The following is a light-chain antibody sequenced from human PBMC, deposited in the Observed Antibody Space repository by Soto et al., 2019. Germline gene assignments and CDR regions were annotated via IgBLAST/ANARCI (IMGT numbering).Light chain of an antibody. V-gene: IGKV1-5*01. Sequence: DIQTTQSPSTLSASVGDRVTITCRASQNVDHWVAWYQQKPGKAPKFLIYDASILQSGVPSRFSGSGSGTEFTLSISGLQPDDFATYFCQRYNSNSRTFGQGTRV. J-gene: IGKJ1*01. CDR3: QRYNSNSRT. CDR1: QNVDHW. CDR2: DAS.